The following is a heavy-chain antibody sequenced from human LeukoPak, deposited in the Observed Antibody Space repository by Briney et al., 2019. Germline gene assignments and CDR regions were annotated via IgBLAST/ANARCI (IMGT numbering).Heavy chain of an antibody. CDR1: GGSISSGGYS. Sequence: SETLSLTCAVSGGSISSGGYSWSWIRQPPGKGLEWIGYIYHSGSTYYNPSLKSRVTISVDRSKNQFSLKLSSVTAADTAVYYCARGQGTYYYDSSGPFDYWGQGTLVTVSS. CDR3: ARGQGTYYYDSSGPFDY. J-gene: IGHJ4*02. D-gene: IGHD3-22*01. V-gene: IGHV4-30-2*01. CDR2: IYHSGST.